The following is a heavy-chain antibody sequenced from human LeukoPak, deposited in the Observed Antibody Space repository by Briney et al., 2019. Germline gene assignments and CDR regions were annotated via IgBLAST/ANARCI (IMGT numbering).Heavy chain of an antibody. Sequence: GGSLRLSCTVSGFPFSNYAMSWVRHPPARGPEWVSSLRGNGETFYADSVKRRCTLSRDDSRNTVYLQLNDLRAEDTAIYYSAKASCVSNADAVWWGQGTQVSVSS. D-gene: IGHD1-1*01. CDR2: LRGNGET. CDR3: AKASCVSNADAVW. V-gene: IGHV3-23*01. J-gene: IGHJ4*02. CDR1: GFPFSNYA.